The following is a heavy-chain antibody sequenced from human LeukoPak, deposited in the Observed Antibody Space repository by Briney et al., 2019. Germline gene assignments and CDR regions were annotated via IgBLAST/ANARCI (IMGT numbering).Heavy chain of an antibody. Sequence: GGSLRLSCAASGFTFSSYWMSWVRQAPGKGLEWVANIKQDGSEKYYVDSVKGRFTISRDNAKNSLYLQMNSLSTEDTALYYCAKDISSGWTWPPSSPHPGFDSWGQGTLVTVSS. CDR3: AKDISSGWTWPPSSPHPGFDS. J-gene: IGHJ4*02. V-gene: IGHV3-7*03. D-gene: IGHD6-19*01. CDR2: IKQDGSEK. CDR1: GFTFSSYW.